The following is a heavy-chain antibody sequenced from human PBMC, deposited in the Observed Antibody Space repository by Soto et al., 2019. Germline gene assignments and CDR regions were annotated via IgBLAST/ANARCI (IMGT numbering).Heavy chain of an antibody. Sequence: SETLSLTCTVSGGSISSGDYYWSWIRQPPGKGLEWIGYIYYSGSTYYNPSLKSRVTISVDTSKNQFSLKLSSVTAADTAVYYCASMKGVTMVRGYYYYGMDVWGQGTTVTVSS. CDR3: ASMKGVTMVRGYYYYGMDV. CDR1: GGSISSGDYY. D-gene: IGHD3-10*01. J-gene: IGHJ6*02. V-gene: IGHV4-30-4*01. CDR2: IYYSGST.